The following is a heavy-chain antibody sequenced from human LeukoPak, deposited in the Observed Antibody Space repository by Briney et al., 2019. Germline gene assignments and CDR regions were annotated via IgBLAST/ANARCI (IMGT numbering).Heavy chain of an antibody. D-gene: IGHD3-10*01. CDR1: GGSISSGSYY. Sequence: SETLSLTCTVSGGSISSGSYYWSWIRQPAGKGLEYIGRIYTSGSTNYNPSLKSRVTISVDTSKNQFSLKLSSVTAADTAVYYCARGPPSGSYVPPHHYYYYYYMDVWGKGTTVTISS. CDR3: ARGPPSGSYVPPHHYYYYYYMDV. CDR2: IYTSGST. J-gene: IGHJ6*03. V-gene: IGHV4-61*02.